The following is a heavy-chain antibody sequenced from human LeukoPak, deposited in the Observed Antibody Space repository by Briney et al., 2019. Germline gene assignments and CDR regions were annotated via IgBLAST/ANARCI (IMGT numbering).Heavy chain of an antibody. CDR1: GFTFSSYW. Sequence: GGSLRLSCAASGFTFSSYWMHWVRQAPGKGLMWVSRINSDGSRTTYADSVRGRFTISRDNAKDSVYLQMNSLRDEDTALYYCARDPSISWGCFDYWGQGALVTVSS. D-gene: IGHD2-8*02. CDR2: INSDGSRT. CDR3: ARDPSISWGCFDY. J-gene: IGHJ4*02. V-gene: IGHV3-74*01.